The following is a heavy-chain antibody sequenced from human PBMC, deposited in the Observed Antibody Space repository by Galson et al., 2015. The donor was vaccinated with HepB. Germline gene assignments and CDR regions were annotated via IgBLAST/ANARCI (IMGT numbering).Heavy chain of an antibody. D-gene: IGHD6-19*01. CDR1: GFMFSNYA. Sequence: SLRLSCAASGFMFSNYAMSWVRQAPGKGLEWVSIISGSAGRAYYADSVRGRFTISRDNSRDTLYLQMSSLRAEDTAVYYCAKDAYTSGWYRDYWGQGTLVTVSS. CDR2: ISGSAGRA. J-gene: IGHJ4*02. V-gene: IGHV3-23*01. CDR3: AKDAYTSGWYRDY.